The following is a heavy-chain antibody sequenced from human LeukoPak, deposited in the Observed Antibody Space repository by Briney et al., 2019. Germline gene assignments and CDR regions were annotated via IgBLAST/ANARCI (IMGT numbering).Heavy chain of an antibody. CDR3: ASCLRSTSCYSYYGMDV. V-gene: IGHV4-59*08. CDR1: GGSISSYY. D-gene: IGHD2-2*02. J-gene: IGHJ6*02. Sequence: TSETLSLTCTVSGGSISSYYWSWIRQPPGKGLEWIGYIYYSGSTNYNPSLKSRVTISVDTSKNQFSLKLSSVTAADTAVYYCASCLRSTSCYSYYGMDVWGQGTTVTVSS. CDR2: IYYSGST.